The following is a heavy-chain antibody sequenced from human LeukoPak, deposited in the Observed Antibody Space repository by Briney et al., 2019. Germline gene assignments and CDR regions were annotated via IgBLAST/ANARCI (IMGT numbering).Heavy chain of an antibody. CDR2: IYNGGTT. CDR1: GVTSNY. J-gene: IGHJ4*02. D-gene: IGHD6-6*01. CDR3: AGGGEAARSLHY. Sequence: GGSLRLSCAASGVTSNYFTWVRQAPGKGLAWVSVIYNGGTTYYADSVKGRFTISRDNSKSTLFVYLQMTSLKTDDTAVYYCAGGGEAARSLHYWGQGTLVTVS. V-gene: IGHV3-66*02.